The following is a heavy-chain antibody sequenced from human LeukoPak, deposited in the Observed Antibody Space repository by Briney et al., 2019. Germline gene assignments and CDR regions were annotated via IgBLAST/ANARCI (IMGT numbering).Heavy chain of an antibody. V-gene: IGHV3-9*01. CDR2: ISWNSGTI. J-gene: IGHJ4*02. D-gene: IGHD6-13*01. CDR3: AKGGPIAAAGTFDY. Sequence: PGRSLRLSCAASGFAFDDYAMHWVRQAPGKGLEWVSGISWNSGTIGYADSVKGRFTISRDNAKNTLYLQMNSLRAEDTAVYYCAKGGPIAAAGTFDYWGQGTLVTVSS. CDR1: GFAFDDYA.